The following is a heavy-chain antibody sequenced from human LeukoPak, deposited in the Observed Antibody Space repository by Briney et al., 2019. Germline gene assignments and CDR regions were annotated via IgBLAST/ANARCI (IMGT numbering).Heavy chain of an antibody. CDR1: GYSFTSYG. CDR3: ARGAYYYDSSGYYSPLQYYYYGMDV. D-gene: IGHD3-22*01. Sequence: ASVKVSCKASGYSFTSYGITWVRQAPGQGLEWMGWMNPNSGNTGYAQKFQGRVTMTRNTSISTAYMELSSLRSEDTAVYYCARGAYYYDSSGYYSPLQYYYYGMDVWGQGTTVTVSS. V-gene: IGHV1-8*02. CDR2: MNPNSGNT. J-gene: IGHJ6*02.